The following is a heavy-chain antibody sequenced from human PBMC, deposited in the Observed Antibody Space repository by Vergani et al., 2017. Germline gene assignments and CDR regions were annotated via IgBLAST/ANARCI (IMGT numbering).Heavy chain of an antibody. D-gene: IGHD3/OR15-3a*01. V-gene: IGHV3-49*03. Sequence: EVQLVESGGGLVQPGRSLRLSCTASGFTFGDYAMSWFRQAPGKGLEWVGFIRSKAYGGTTEYAASVKGRFTISRDDSKNIAYLQMNSLKTEDTAVYYCAKDGPFGPGGDHYMDVWGKGTTVTVSS. CDR2: IRSKAYGGTT. J-gene: IGHJ6*03. CDR3: AKDGPFGPGGDHYMDV. CDR1: GFTFGDYA.